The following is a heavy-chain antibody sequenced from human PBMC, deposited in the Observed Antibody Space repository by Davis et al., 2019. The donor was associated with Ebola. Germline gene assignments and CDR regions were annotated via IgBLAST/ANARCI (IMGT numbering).Heavy chain of an antibody. J-gene: IGHJ3*02. Sequence: KVSCKGSGYSFTSYWIGWVRQMPGKGLEWMGIIYPGDSDTRYNPSFQGQVAMSADKSITTAYLQWSSLKASDTAIYYCARQTRGESDAFDIWGRGTMVTVSS. CDR1: GYSFTSYW. CDR3: ARQTRGESDAFDI. D-gene: IGHD7-27*01. V-gene: IGHV5-51*01. CDR2: IYPGDSDT.